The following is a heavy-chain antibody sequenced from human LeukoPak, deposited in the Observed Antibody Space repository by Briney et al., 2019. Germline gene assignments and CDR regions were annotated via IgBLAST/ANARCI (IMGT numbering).Heavy chain of an antibody. CDR2: ISGSSTDI. CDR1: GFTFNAYS. D-gene: IGHD3-10*01. CDR3: ARATFQAEGPSGDY. V-gene: IGHV3-21*01. Sequence: GGSLRLSCEASGFTFNAYSMNWARQAPGKGLEWVSSISGSSTDIYYADSVRGRFTISRDNAKNSLYLQMNSLRAEDTAVYYCARATFQAEGPSGDYWGQGTLVTVSS. J-gene: IGHJ4*02.